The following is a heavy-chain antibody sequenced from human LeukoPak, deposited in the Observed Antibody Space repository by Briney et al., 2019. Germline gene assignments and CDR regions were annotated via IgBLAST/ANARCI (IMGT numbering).Heavy chain of an antibody. Sequence: PGGSLRLSCAASGFTFSSYSMNWVRQAPGKGLEWVSSISSSSYIYYADSVKGRFTISRDNAKNSLYLHMSSLRAEDTAVYYCARLAGAGSSGFDYWGQGTLVTVSS. CDR1: GFTFSSYS. CDR2: ISSSSYI. CDR3: ARLAGAGSSGFDY. J-gene: IGHJ4*02. V-gene: IGHV3-21*01. D-gene: IGHD1-26*01.